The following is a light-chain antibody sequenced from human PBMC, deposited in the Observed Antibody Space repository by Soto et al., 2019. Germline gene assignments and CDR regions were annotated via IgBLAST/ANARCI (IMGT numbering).Light chain of an antibody. CDR2: HAS. J-gene: IGKJ1*01. CDR1: QSISNW. Sequence: DIQMTQSPSTLPASVGDSVTITCRASQSISNWLAWYQQTPGTAPKVLIYHASNLQSGVPSRFSGSGSGTEFTLTISSLQPDDFASYYCQQYNSYSFGQGTKVDIK. V-gene: IGKV1-5*01. CDR3: QQYNSYS.